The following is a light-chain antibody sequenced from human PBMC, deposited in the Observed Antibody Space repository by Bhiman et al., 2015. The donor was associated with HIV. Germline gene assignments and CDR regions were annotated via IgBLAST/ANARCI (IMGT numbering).Light chain of an antibody. V-gene: IGLV2-11*01. CDR2: DVG. Sequence: QSALTQPASVSGSLGQSITISCTGTSSDVGDYNYVSWYQHRAGEAPTLLIYDVGQGPSGFPGRFSGSKSGNTASLSISGLQPEDEAVYYCCSYAGSYTSWVFGGGTKLTVL. J-gene: IGLJ3*02. CDR3: CSYAGSYTSWV. CDR1: SSDVGDYNY.